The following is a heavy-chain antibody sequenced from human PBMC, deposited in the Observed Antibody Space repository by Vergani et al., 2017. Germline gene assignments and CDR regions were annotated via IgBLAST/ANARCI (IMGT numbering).Heavy chain of an antibody. CDR3: ARSQGDYWYFDL. Sequence: QVQLQESGPGLVKPSETLSLTCSVSGNSIGSGFYWAWIRQSPGEGLQWLTSIHNRGKTYHNPSLKSRVSVSLDTSKNRFSLTLTSVTATDTAVYYCARSQGDYWYFDLWGPGSLVTVSS. CDR2: IHNRGKT. CDR1: GNSIGSGFY. J-gene: IGHJ2*01. D-gene: IGHD2-21*01. V-gene: IGHV4-38-2*01.